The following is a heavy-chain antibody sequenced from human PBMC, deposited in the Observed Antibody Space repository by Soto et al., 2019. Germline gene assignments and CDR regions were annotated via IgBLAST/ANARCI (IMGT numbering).Heavy chain of an antibody. D-gene: IGHD3-10*01. CDR2: ISYDGSNK. CDR1: GVTFSSSG. J-gene: IGHJ6*02. CDR3: ARGFGRITMVRAVIRRDYYYYHGMDV. V-gene: IGHV3-30*03. Sequence: GGCLRLSCAAAGVTFSSSGMHWVRKAPGKGLEGVAVISYDGSNKYYADSVKGRLTISRDNSKNTLYLQMDSLRAEEMAVYYCARGFGRITMVRAVIRRDYYYYHGMDVWGQGTTITVSS.